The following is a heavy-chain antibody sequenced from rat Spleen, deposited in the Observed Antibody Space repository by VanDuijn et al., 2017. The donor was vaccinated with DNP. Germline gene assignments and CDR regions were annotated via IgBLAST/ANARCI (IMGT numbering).Heavy chain of an antibody. J-gene: IGHJ1*01. CDR1: RFTLSNYD. CDR3: ARYDGSYYYGGYFDF. Sequence: EVQLVESGGGLVQPGTSLKLSCAVSRFTLSNYDMAWVRQAPTKGLEWVATISYDGSSTYYRDSVKGRFTISRDNAKSTLYLQRDSLRSEDTATYYCARYDGSYYYGGYFDFWGPGTMVTVSS. V-gene: IGHV5-29*01. D-gene: IGHD1-12*02. CDR2: ISYDGSST.